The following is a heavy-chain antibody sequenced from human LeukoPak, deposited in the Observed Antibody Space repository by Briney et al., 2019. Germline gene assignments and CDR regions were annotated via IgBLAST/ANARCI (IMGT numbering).Heavy chain of an antibody. CDR3: ARVWMRSFDY. CDR1: GGSISSGGYS. J-gene: IGHJ4*02. Sequence: SETLSLTCAVSGGSISSGGYSWSWIRQPPGTGLEWIGYIYHSGSTYYNPSLKSRVTISVDRSKNQFSLKLSSVTAADTAVYYCARVWMRSFDYWGQGTLVTVSS. CDR2: IYHSGST. V-gene: IGHV4-30-2*01. D-gene: IGHD5-12*01.